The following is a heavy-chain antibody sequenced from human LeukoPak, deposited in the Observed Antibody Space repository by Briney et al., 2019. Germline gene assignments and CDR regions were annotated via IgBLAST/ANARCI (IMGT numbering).Heavy chain of an antibody. CDR1: GYTFTSYY. CDR3: ARVRARYYYYYMDV. V-gene: IGHV1-46*01. Sequence: ASVKVSCKASGYTFTSYYMHWVRQAPGQGLEWMGLINPTGGSTGYAQKLQGRVTMTRDMSTSTVYMELSSLRSEDTAVYYCARVRARYYYYYMDVWGKGTTVTVSS. D-gene: IGHD6-6*01. CDR2: INPTGGST. J-gene: IGHJ6*03.